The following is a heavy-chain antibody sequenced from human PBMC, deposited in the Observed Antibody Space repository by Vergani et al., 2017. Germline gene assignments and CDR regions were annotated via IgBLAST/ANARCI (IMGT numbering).Heavy chain of an antibody. CDR1: GFTFSSYS. V-gene: IGHV3-21*01. J-gene: IGHJ4*02. CDR2: ISSSSSYI. CDR3: ARDPNSSGWYYFDY. D-gene: IGHD6-19*01. Sequence: EVQLVESGGGLVKPGGSLRLSCTASGFTFSSYSMNWVRQAPGKGLEWVSSISSSSSYIYYADSVKGRFTLARNNAKNSLYLQMNSLRAEDTAVYYCARDPNSSGWYYFDYWGQGTLVTVSA.